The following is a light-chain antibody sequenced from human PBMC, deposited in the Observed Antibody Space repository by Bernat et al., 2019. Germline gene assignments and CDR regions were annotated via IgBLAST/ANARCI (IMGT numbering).Light chain of an antibody. J-gene: IGLJ3*02. CDR2: DVR. CDR3: SSYTSSSTLV. CDR1: SSDVGGYNY. V-gene: IGLV2-14*03. Sequence: QSALTQPAPVSGSPGQSITISCTGTSSDVGGYNYVSWYQQHPGRAPKLMIYDVRDRPSGIPNRFSGSKSVNTASLTISGLLAEDEADYYRSSYTSSSTLVFGGGTRLTVL.